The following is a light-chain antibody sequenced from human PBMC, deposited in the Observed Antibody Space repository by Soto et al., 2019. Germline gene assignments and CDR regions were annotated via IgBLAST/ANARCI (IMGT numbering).Light chain of an antibody. Sequence: EVVLTQSPATLSLSPGERATLSCRASQSVSSYLAWYQQKSGQAPRLLIYDASDRATGIPARFSGSESGTDFTLTISSLEPEDFAVYYCQQRSNWPLTFGGGTKVDIK. CDR3: QQRSNWPLT. J-gene: IGKJ4*01. CDR1: QSVSSY. V-gene: IGKV3-11*01. CDR2: DAS.